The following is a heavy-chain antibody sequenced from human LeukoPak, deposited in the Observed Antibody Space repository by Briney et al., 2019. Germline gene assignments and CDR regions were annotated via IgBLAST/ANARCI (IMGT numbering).Heavy chain of an antibody. J-gene: IGHJ4*02. CDR1: GFTFSSYA. D-gene: IGHD5-24*01. Sequence: GGSLRLSCAGSGFTFSSYAMSWVRQAPGKGLEWVSAITGSGGSTYYADSVKGRFTISRDNSKNTLYLQMNSLRAEDMAVYYCAKEIRDGYNYPFDYWGQGTLVTVSS. V-gene: IGHV3-23*01. CDR3: AKEIRDGYNYPFDY. CDR2: ITGSGGST.